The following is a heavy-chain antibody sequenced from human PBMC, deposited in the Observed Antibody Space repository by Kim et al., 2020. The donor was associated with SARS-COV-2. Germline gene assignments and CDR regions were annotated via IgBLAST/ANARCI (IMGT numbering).Heavy chain of an antibody. CDR2: IYYSGST. Sequence: SETLSLTCTVSGGSISSSSYYWGWIRQPPGKGLEWIGSIYYSGSTYYNPSLKSRVTISVDTSKNQFSLKLSSVTAADTAVYYCAGEGYYDSSGYLTPVGSWGQGTLVTVSS. CDR1: GGSISSSSYY. V-gene: IGHV4-39*01. J-gene: IGHJ5*02. D-gene: IGHD3-22*01. CDR3: AGEGYYDSSGYLTPVGS.